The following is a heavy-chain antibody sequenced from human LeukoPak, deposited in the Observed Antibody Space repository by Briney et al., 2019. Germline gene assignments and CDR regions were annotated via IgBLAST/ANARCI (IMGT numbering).Heavy chain of an antibody. CDR2: IKNDGRTT. CDR1: GMTFSHRW. Sequence: GGSLRLSCAASGMTFSHRWMHWVRQAPRKGLVWVSLIKNDGRTTIYADSVKGRFTISRDNGKSTLYLQMNSLGAEDTGIYYCTTGPSYGYEWWGQGTVVTVSS. V-gene: IGHV3-74*01. D-gene: IGHD3-16*01. J-gene: IGHJ4*02. CDR3: TTGPSYGYEW.